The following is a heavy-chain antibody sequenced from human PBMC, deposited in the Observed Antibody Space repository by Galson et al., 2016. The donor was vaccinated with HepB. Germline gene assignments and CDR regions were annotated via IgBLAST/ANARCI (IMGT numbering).Heavy chain of an antibody. CDR3: ARVLSYRDVWTGYTGYFDL. J-gene: IGHJ2*01. V-gene: IGHV4-59*01. CDR2: IYYTGTT. D-gene: IGHD3/OR15-3a*01. Sequence: ETLSLTCTVSGGSISRYYWSWIRQPPGKGLEWTGNIYYTGTTNYNDSLKSRVTISVDTSKNQFSLKLTPVTAADTAVYYCARVLSYRDVWTGYTGYFDLWGRGTLVAVSS. CDR1: GGSISRYY.